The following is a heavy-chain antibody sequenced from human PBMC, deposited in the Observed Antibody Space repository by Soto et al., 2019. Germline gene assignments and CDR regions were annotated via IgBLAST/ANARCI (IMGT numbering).Heavy chain of an antibody. V-gene: IGHV3-23*01. CDR3: AKDTYYHDSSGYYTFDY. Sequence: GGSLRLSCAASGFTFSSYAMSWVRQAPGKGLEWVSAISGSGGSTYYADSVKGRFTISRDNSQNTLYLQMNSLRAEDTAVYYCAKDTYYHDSSGYYTFDYWGQGTLVTVSS. D-gene: IGHD3-22*01. CDR2: ISGSGGST. J-gene: IGHJ4*02. CDR1: GFTFSSYA.